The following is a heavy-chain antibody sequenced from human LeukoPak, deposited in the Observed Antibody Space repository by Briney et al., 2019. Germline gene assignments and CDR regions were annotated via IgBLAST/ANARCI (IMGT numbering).Heavy chain of an antibody. CDR3: ARERHDYGDFDY. V-gene: IGHV3-23*01. Sequence: GGSLRLSCAASGFTFSSYAMSWVRQAPGKGLKWVSSISGSSGRTYYADSVKGRFTISRDNSKNTLYLQMSSLRSEDTAVYYCARERHDYGDFDYWGQGTLVTVSS. CDR1: GFTFSSYA. D-gene: IGHD4-17*01. J-gene: IGHJ4*02. CDR2: ISGSSGRT.